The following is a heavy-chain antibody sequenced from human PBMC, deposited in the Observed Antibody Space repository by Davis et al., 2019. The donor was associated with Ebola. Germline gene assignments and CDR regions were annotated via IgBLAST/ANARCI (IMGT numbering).Heavy chain of an antibody. J-gene: IGHJ4*02. Sequence: GESLKISCAASGFTFSGYWMHWFRQAPGKGLVWVSRIKGDGSIIESADSVKGRFTISRDNAKNTLYLQMNSLRAEDTAVYYCARDYWGSGDYWGRGTLVTVSS. D-gene: IGHD7-27*01. CDR2: IKGDGSII. V-gene: IGHV3-74*03. CDR3: ARDYWGSGDY. CDR1: GFTFSGYW.